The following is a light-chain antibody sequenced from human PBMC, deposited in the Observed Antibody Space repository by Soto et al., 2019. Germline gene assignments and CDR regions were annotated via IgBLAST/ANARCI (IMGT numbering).Light chain of an antibody. J-gene: IGLJ1*01. CDR3: AAWDDNLNGPL. CDR2: ADS. Sequence: SVLTQPPSASGTPGQRVTISCSGDISNIGTNSVHWYQHLPGTAPKLVIYADSQRPSGVPDRFSGSKSGTSASLAISGLQSEDDADYLCAAWDDNLNGPLFGTGTKLTVL. V-gene: IGLV1-44*01. CDR1: ISNIGTNS.